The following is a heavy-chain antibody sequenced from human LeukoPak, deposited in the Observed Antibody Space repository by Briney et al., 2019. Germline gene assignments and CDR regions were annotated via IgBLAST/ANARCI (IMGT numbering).Heavy chain of an antibody. D-gene: IGHD2-2*01. V-gene: IGHV4-4*09. Sequence: SETLSLTCTVSGGSISSYYWSWIRQPPGKGLEWIGYIYTSGSTNYNPSLKSRVTISVDTSKNQFSLKLSSVTTADTAVYYCARQVVDLNWFDPWGQGTPVTVSS. J-gene: IGHJ5*02. CDR2: IYTSGST. CDR1: GGSISSYY. CDR3: ARQVVDLNWFDP.